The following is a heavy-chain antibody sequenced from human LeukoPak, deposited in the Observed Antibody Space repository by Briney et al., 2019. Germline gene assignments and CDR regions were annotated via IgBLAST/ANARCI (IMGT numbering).Heavy chain of an antibody. D-gene: IGHD3-3*01. CDR1: GITFSSFG. Sequence: GGSLRLSCAASGITFSSFGMHWVRQAPGKGLEWVAVIWNDGSNTYYADSVRGRFTISRDNSKNTLYLQMNSLRAEDTAVYYCAKDPRDYDFWSGYSYYMDVWGKGTTVTVSS. CDR2: IWNDGSNT. J-gene: IGHJ6*03. CDR3: AKDPRDYDFWSGYSYYMDV. V-gene: IGHV3-33*06.